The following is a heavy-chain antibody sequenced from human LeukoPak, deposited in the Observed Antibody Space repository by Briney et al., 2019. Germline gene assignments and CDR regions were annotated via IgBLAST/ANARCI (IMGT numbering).Heavy chain of an antibody. CDR2: IYHSGSI. D-gene: IGHD5-12*01. CDR3: ASSGYDHDY. Sequence: SETLSLTCAVSGGSISSGGYSWSWIRQPPGKGLEWIGYIYHSGSIYYNPSLKSRVTISVDRSKNQFSLKLSSVTAADTAVYYCASSGYDHDYWGQGTLVTVSS. V-gene: IGHV4-30-2*01. J-gene: IGHJ4*02. CDR1: GGSISSGGYS.